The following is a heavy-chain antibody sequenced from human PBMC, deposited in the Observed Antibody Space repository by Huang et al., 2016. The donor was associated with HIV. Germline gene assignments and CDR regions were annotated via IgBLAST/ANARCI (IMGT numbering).Heavy chain of an antibody. CDR3: AKVAAGQPFHFYYYMDA. CDR2: SIRLYGSA. CDR1: GGSFKKYS. D-gene: IGHD3-3*02. V-gene: IGHV1-69*13. J-gene: IGHJ6*03. Sequence: QVNLVQSGAEVRKPGSSVKVSCTASGGSFKKYSISGVRQPPGQGLEWMGASIRLYGSAEYAEKFQDRVTLTADGSTNTAYLELDRLTSEDTAVYYCAKVAAGQPFHFYYYMDAWGDGTTVIVSS.